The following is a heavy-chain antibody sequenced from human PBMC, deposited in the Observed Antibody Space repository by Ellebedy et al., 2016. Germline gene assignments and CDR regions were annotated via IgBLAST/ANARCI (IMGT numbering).Heavy chain of an antibody. J-gene: IGHJ6*02. Sequence: GESLKISXAASGYTFTSYYMHWVRQAPGQGLEWMGIINPSGGSTSYAQKFQGRVTMTRDTSTSTVYMELSSLRSEDTAVYYCARDSMVRGVIDYYYGMDVWGQGTTVTVSS. CDR3: ARDSMVRGVIDYYYGMDV. D-gene: IGHD3-10*01. CDR1: GYTFTSYY. CDR2: INPSGGST. V-gene: IGHV1-46*01.